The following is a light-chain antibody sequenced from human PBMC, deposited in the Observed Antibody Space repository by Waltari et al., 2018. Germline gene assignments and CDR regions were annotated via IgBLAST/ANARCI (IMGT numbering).Light chain of an antibody. CDR1: SGSISSTSY. Sequence: QTVVTQEPSLSVSPGGTVTRTCALSSGSISSTSYATWYQQTPGQAPRTLVYKATSRSSGVPDRFSGSILGNKAALTITGARADDESDYYCSLYMGSGIWVFGGGTKLTVL. CDR2: KAT. J-gene: IGLJ3*02. CDR3: SLYMGSGIWV. V-gene: IGLV8-61*01.